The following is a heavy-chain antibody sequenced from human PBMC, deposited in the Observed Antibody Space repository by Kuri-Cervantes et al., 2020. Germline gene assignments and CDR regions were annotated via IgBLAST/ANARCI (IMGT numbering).Heavy chain of an antibody. V-gene: IGHV1-3*01. CDR2: INAGNGNT. CDR1: GYTFTSYA. Sequence: ASVKVSCKASGYTFTSYAVHWVRQAPGQRLEWMGWINAGNGNTKYSQRFQGRVTITRDTSASTAYMELSSLRSEDTAVYYCARDYPRSYGDDFDYWGQGTLVTVSS. CDR3: ARDYPRSYGDDFDY. D-gene: IGHD4-17*01. J-gene: IGHJ4*02.